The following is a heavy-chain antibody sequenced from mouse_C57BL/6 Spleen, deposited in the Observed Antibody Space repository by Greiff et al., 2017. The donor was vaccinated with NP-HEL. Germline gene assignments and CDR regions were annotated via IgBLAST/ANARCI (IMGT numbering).Heavy chain of an antibody. Sequence: VQLQQSGAELVRPGASVKLSCKASGYTFTDYYINWVKQRPGQGLEWIARIYPGSGNTYYNEKFKGKATLTAEKSSSTAYMQLSSLTSEDSAVYFCARTTTDWYFDVWGTGTTVTVAS. J-gene: IGHJ1*03. D-gene: IGHD1-1*01. CDR1: GYTFTDYY. CDR2: IYPGSGNT. V-gene: IGHV1-76*01. CDR3: ARTTTDWYFDV.